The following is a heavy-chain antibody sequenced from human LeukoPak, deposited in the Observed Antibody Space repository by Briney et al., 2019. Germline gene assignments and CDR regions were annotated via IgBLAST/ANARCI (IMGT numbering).Heavy chain of an antibody. J-gene: IGHJ4*02. Sequence: SETLSLTCAVYGGSFSGYHWSWIRQPPGKGLEWIGEINHSGSTNYNPSLKSRVTISVDTSKNQFSLKLSSVTAADTAVYYCARERYYYGSGSYYFFDYWGQGTLVTVSS. CDR2: INHSGST. CDR3: ARERYYYGSGSYYFFDY. V-gene: IGHV4-34*01. D-gene: IGHD3-10*01. CDR1: GGSFSGYH.